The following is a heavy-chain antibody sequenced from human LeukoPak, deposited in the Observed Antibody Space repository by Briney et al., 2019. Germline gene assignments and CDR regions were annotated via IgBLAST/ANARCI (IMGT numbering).Heavy chain of an antibody. CDR1: GYTFTSYG. CDR2: ISAYNGNT. D-gene: IGHD6-13*01. CDR3: ARAIAALELVPFDY. J-gene: IGHJ4*02. V-gene: IGHV1-18*01. Sequence: VASVKVSCKASGYTFTSYGISWVRQAPGQGLEWMGWISAYNGNTNYAQKLQGRVTMTTDTSTSTAYMELRSLRSDDTAVYYCARAIAALELVPFDYWGQGTLVTVSP.